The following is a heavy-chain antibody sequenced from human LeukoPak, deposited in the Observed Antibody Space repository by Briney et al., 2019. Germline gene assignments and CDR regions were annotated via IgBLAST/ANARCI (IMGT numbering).Heavy chain of an antibody. CDR3: AKESTFGGVIAPHFDY. D-gene: IGHD3-16*02. V-gene: IGHV3-23*01. CDR2: ISGSGGST. CDR1: GFTFSSYW. J-gene: IGHJ4*02. Sequence: GGSLRLSCAASGFTFSSYWMSWVRQAPGRGLEWVSAISGSGGSTYYADSVKGRFTISRDNSKNTLYLQMNSPRAEDTAVYYCAKESTFGGVIAPHFDYRGQGTLVTVSS.